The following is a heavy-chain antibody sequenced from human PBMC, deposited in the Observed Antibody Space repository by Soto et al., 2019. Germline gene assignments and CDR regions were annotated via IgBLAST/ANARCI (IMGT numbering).Heavy chain of an antibody. CDR2: ISAGGGST. Sequence: GGSLRLSCATSGFTFTNYAMTWVRQGPGKGLEWVSSISAGGGSTYFADSVKGRFTISRDNSKNTLFLHMNSLRAEDTAVYYCAKMYRGYSGYIQSWGQGTLVTVSS. V-gene: IGHV3-23*01. J-gene: IGHJ5*02. CDR3: AKMYRGYSGYIQS. CDR1: GFTFTNYA. D-gene: IGHD5-12*01.